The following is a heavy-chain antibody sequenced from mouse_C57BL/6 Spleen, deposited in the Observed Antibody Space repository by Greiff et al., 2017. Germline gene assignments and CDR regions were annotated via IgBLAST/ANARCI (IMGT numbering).Heavy chain of an antibody. V-gene: IGHV1-64*01. Sequence: QVQLQQPGAELVKPGASVKLSCKASGYTFTSYWMHWVKQRPGQGLEWIGMIHPNSGSTNYNEKFKSKATLTVDKSSSTAYMQLSSLTSEDSAVYYGARSRYYGSDWYFDVWGTGTTVTVSS. CDR2: IHPNSGST. CDR1: GYTFTSYW. J-gene: IGHJ1*03. CDR3: ARSRYYGSDWYFDV. D-gene: IGHD1-1*01.